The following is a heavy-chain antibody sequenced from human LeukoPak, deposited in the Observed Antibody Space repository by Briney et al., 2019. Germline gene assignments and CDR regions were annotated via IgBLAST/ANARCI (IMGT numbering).Heavy chain of an antibody. V-gene: IGHV3-23*01. J-gene: IGHJ4*02. CDR3: ARMSSSIFDY. Sequence: GGSLRLSCAASGFSFSSYAMSWVRQAPGKGLAWVSALTGSGATTNYADSVKGRFTISRDNSKHTLFLQMNSLRAEDTAVYYCARMSSSIFDYWGQGTLVTVSS. D-gene: IGHD6-6*01. CDR2: LTGSGATT. CDR1: GFSFSSYA.